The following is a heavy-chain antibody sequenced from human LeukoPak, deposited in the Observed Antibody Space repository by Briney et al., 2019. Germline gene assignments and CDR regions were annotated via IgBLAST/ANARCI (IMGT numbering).Heavy chain of an antibody. CDR1: GASITSNW. CDR3: VRDRGEWSYSHDY. CDR2: IHHSGSA. D-gene: IGHD3-10*01. J-gene: IGHJ4*02. Sequence: PSETLSLTCAVSGASITSNWWNWVRQPPGKGLEWIGEIHHSGSANYNPSLKSRVTISLDTSENQFSLRLSSVTAADTAMYYCVRDRGEWSYSHDYWGQGTLVTVSS. V-gene: IGHV4-4*02.